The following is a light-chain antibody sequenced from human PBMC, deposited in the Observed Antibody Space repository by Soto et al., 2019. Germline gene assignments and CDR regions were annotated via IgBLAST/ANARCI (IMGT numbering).Light chain of an antibody. CDR3: QQYNSYST. V-gene: IGKV1-5*01. Sequence: DIQMTQSPSTLSASVGDRVTLSCRASQSISSWLAWYQQTPGKAPHVLIYDASSLESGVPSRFSGRGSGTEFTLTISSLPPDDFATYYCQQYNSYSTFGQGTKVDIK. J-gene: IGKJ1*01. CDR1: QSISSW. CDR2: DAS.